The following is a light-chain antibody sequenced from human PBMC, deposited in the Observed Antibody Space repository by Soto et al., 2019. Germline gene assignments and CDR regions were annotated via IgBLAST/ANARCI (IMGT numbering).Light chain of an antibody. V-gene: IGKV4-1*01. CDR3: QPYYSTPWT. CDR1: QSGLYSSNNKNY. J-gene: IGKJ1*01. Sequence: DIVMSQSPDSLAVSLGERATINCKSSQSGLYSSNNKNYLAWYQQKPGQPPKLLIYWASTRESGVPDRLSGSGSGTDFTLTISSLQAEDVAIYYCQPYYSTPWTFGQGTEVDIK. CDR2: WAS.